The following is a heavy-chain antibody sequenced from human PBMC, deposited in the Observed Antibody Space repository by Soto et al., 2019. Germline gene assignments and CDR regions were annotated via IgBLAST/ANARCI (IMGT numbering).Heavy chain of an antibody. V-gene: IGHV3-15*01. CDR1: GFTLSNAW. Sequence: EGQLVESGGGLVKPGVSLRLSCAASGFTLSNAWMSWVRQAPGKGLEWVVRIKIKTDGGTTDYAAPVKGRFTISRDDSKNTLYLQTNSMKTADSAVYSCTTGGGASSPSRFYYYYYMDVWGKRTTVTV. CDR2: IKIKTDGGTT. J-gene: IGHJ6*03. CDR3: TTGGGASSPSRFYYYYYMDV. D-gene: IGHD1-26*01.